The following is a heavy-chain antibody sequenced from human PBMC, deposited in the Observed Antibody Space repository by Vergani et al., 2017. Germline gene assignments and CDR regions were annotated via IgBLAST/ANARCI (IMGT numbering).Heavy chain of an antibody. CDR2: INPNSGGP. D-gene: IGHD5-18*01. J-gene: IGHJ5*02. Sequence: QVQLVQSGAEVKKPGASVKVSCKASGYTFTGYYMHWVRQAPGQGLEWMGWINPNSGGPNYAQKFQGRVTMTRDTCISTAYMELSRLRSDDTAVYYCARESGGYSYSHWFDPWGQGTLVTVSS. CDR3: ARESGGYSYSHWFDP. CDR1: GYTFTGYY. V-gene: IGHV1-2*02.